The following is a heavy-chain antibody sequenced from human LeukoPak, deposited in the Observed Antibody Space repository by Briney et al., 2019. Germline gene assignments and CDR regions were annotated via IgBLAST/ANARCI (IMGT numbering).Heavy chain of an antibody. CDR3: ARVGYFYGSGSQTGGYLDY. Sequence: ASVKVSCKASGYTFTGYYLHWVRQDPGQGLEWMGWINPNGGGREYAQKFQGRVNMTRDTAISTAYMELSSLTFDDTAIYYCARVGYFYGSGSQTGGYLDYWGQGTLVTVSS. D-gene: IGHD3-10*01. CDR1: GYTFTGYY. V-gene: IGHV1-2*02. J-gene: IGHJ4*02. CDR2: INPNGGGR.